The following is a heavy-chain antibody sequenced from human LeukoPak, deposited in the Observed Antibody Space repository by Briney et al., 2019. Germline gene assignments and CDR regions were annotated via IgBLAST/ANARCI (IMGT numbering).Heavy chain of an antibody. Sequence: SQTLSLTCTVSGGSISSGSYYWSWIRQPAGKGLEWIGRIYTSGSTNYNPSLKSRVTISVDTSKNQSSLKLSSVTAADTAVYYCARDGYSGYEFDYWGQGTLVTVSS. D-gene: IGHD5-12*01. CDR2: IYTSGST. CDR1: GGSISSGSYY. V-gene: IGHV4-61*02. CDR3: ARDGYSGYEFDY. J-gene: IGHJ4*02.